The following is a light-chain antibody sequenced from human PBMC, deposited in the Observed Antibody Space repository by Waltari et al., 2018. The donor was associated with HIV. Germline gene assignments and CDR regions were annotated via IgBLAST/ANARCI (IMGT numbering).Light chain of an antibody. V-gene: IGLV1-47*01. CDR2: RNN. J-gene: IGLJ3*02. CDR3: AAWDGSLSGRV. Sequence: QSVLTQPPSASGTPGQRVTISCSGSSSNIGSNYVYWYKQLPGTAPKLLIYRNNQRPSGVPDRFSDSKSGTSASLAISGLRSEDEAAYYCAAWDGSLSGRVFGGGTKLTVL. CDR1: SSNIGSNY.